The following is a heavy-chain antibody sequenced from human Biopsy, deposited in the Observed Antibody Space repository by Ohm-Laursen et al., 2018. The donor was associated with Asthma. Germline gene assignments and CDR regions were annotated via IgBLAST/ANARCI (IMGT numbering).Heavy chain of an antibody. CDR3: ARGPEYVRSSGALDY. Sequence: ASVKVSCKASGYTFTGYYMHWVRQAPGQGLEWMGRIHPHNGGTNYAQRFQGRVTMTRDTSISTAYMELSSLSSEDTALYYCARGPEYVRSSGALDYWGQGTLVTVSS. J-gene: IGHJ4*02. CDR1: GYTFTGYY. V-gene: IGHV1-2*06. D-gene: IGHD2-2*01. CDR2: IHPHNGGT.